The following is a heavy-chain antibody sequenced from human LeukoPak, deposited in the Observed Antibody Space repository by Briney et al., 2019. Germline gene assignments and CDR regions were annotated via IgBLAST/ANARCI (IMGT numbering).Heavy chain of an antibody. J-gene: IGHJ4*02. CDR3: ARDRSGLDY. CDR1: GFTFSNYG. V-gene: IGHV3-33*01. CDR2: IWYDGSNK. Sequence: GGSLRLSCAASGFTFSNYGMHWVRQAPGKGLEWVAVIWYDGSNKYYADSVKGRFTISRDNSKNTLYLQMNSLRADDTAVYYCARDRSGLDYWGQGTLVTVSS.